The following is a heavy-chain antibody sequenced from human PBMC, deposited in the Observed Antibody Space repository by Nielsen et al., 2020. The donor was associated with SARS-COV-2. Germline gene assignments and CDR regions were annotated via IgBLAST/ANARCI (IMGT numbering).Heavy chain of an antibody. J-gene: IGHJ6*02. V-gene: IGHV4-31*03. CDR1: GGSISSGGYY. CDR3: ARESSGYDHYNYGMDV. Sequence: SETLSLTCTVSGGSISSGGYYWSWIRHRPGKGLEWIGYIYFSGRTCYNPSLKSRVTISVDTSKNQFSLSLRSVTAAGTAVYYCARESSGYDHYNYGMDVWGQGTTVTVSS. CDR2: IYFSGRT. D-gene: IGHD5-12*01.